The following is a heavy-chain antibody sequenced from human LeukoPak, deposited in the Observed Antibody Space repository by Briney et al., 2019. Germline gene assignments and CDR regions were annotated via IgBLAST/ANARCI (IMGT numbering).Heavy chain of an antibody. J-gene: IGHJ4*02. CDR2: IKQDGSEK. D-gene: IGHD2-2*01. Sequence: GGSLRLSCAASGFSFSSYWMSWVRQAPGKGLEWVANIKQDGSEKYYVASVKGRFTISRDNAKNSLYLQMNSLRAEDTAVYYCAKESRYCSSTSCYLFDYWGQGTLVTVSS. V-gene: IGHV3-7*01. CDR1: GFSFSSYW. CDR3: AKESRYCSSTSCYLFDY.